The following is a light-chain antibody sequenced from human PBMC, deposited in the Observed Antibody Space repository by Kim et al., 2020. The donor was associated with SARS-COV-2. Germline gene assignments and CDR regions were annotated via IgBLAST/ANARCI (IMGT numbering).Light chain of an antibody. V-gene: IGKV3-20*01. Sequence: EIVLTQSPGTLSLSPGERATLSCRASQSISSSYLAWYQQKPGQAPRLLIYGASSRATGIPDRFSGSGSGTDFTLTISRLEPEDFAVYYWQQNGGSRPRTFCGGTKVDIK. J-gene: IGKJ4*01. CDR2: GAS. CDR1: QSISSSY. CDR3: QQNGGSRPRT.